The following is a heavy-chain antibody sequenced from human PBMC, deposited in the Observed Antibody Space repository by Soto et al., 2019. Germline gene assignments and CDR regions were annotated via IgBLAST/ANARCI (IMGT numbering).Heavy chain of an antibody. CDR3: ARESEYCSGGSCYVNWFDP. Sequence: ASVKVSCKASGYTFTGYYMHWVRQAPGQGLEWMGWINPNSGGTNYAQKFQGRVTMTRDTSISTAYMELSRLRPDDTAVYYCARESEYCSGGSCYVNWFDPWAREPWSPSPQ. V-gene: IGHV1-2*02. D-gene: IGHD2-15*01. CDR2: INPNSGGT. CDR1: GYTFTGYY. J-gene: IGHJ5*02.